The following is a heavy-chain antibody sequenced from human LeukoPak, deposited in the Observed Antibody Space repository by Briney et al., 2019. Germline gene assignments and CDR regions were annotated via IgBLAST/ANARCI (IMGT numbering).Heavy chain of an antibody. CDR1: GYSFTSYW. J-gene: IGHJ6*02. CDR2: IYPGDSDT. Sequence: GESLKISCKGSGYSFTSYWIGWVRQMPGKGLEWMGIIYPGDSDTRYSPSFQGQVTISADKSISTAYLQWSSLKASDTAMYYCARRSGRGSIAAAGTYLDYYYGMDVWGQGTTVTVSS. CDR3: ARRSGRGSIAAAGTYLDYYYGMDV. D-gene: IGHD6-13*01. V-gene: IGHV5-51*01.